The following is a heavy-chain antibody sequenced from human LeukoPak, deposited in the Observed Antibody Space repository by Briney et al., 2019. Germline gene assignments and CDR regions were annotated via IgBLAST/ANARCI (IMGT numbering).Heavy chain of an antibody. CDR1: GYTFTSYD. J-gene: IGHJ4*02. Sequence: ASVTVSCTASGYTFTSYDINWVRQATGQGLEWMGWMNPNSGNTGYAQKFQGRVTMTRNTSISTAYMELSSLRSEDTAVYYCARGRRGMVRGVIPPFGYWGQGTLVTVSS. V-gene: IGHV1-8*01. CDR3: ARGRRGMVRGVIPPFGY. CDR2: MNPNSGNT. D-gene: IGHD3-10*01.